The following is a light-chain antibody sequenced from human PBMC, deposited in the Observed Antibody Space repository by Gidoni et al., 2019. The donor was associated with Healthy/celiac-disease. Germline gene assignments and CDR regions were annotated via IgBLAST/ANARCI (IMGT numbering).Light chain of an antibody. CDR3: QQSYNTPIT. J-gene: IGKJ5*01. Sequence: DIQMTQSPSSLSASVGDRVSITCRASQSISSYLNWYQQKPGKAPNLLIYAASSLQSGVPSSSGSGSETEFTLTISSLQPEDFATYYCQQSYNTPITFGQGTRLEIK. CDR2: AAS. CDR1: QSISSY. V-gene: IGKV1-39*01.